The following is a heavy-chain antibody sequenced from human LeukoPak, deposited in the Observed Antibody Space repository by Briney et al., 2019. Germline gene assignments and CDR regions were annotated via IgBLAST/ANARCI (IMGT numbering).Heavy chain of an antibody. J-gene: IGHJ6*03. CDR1: GGTFSSYA. CDR2: ININNGNP. Sequence: ASLTVTCTASGGTFSSYAISWVRQAPGQGLERMGWININNGNPTYAQGCTGRFVFSLDTSVSTAYLQISSLKAEDTAVYYCAREIYHFWRGYQPLYYYYYYMDVWGKGTTVTFSS. D-gene: IGHD3-3*01. V-gene: IGHV7-4-1*02. CDR3: AREIYHFWRGYQPLYYYYYYMDV.